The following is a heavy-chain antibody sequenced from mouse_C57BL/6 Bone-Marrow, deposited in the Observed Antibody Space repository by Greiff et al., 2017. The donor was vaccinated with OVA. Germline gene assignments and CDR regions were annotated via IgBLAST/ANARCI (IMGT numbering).Heavy chain of an antibody. CDR1: GFTFSDYG. J-gene: IGHJ2*01. CDR2: ISSGSSTI. D-gene: IGHD2-1*01. CDR3: ASGNTFDY. V-gene: IGHV5-17*01. Sequence: EVHLVESGGGLVKPGGSLKLSCAASGFTFSDYGMHWVRQAPEKGLEWVAYISSGSSTIYYADTVKGRFTISRDNAKNTLFLQMTSLRSDDTAMYYCASGNTFDYWGQGTTLTVSS.